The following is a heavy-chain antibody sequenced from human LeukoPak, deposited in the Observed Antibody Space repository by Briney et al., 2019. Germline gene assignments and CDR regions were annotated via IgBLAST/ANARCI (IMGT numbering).Heavy chain of an antibody. V-gene: IGHV4-59*01. CDR1: GGSISSYY. CDR3: ARYIVSYPHDAFDI. D-gene: IGHD1-26*01. J-gene: IGHJ3*02. Sequence: SETLSLTCTVSGGSISSYYWSWIRQPPGKGLEWIGYIYYSGSTSYNPSLKSRVTISVDTSKKQFSLKLSSVTAADAAFYYCARYIVSYPHDAFDIWGQGTMVTVSS. CDR2: IYYSGST.